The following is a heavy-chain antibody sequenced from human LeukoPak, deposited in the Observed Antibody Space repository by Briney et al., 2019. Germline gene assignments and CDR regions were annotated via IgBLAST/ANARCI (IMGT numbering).Heavy chain of an antibody. V-gene: IGHV3-21*01. CDR1: GFTFSSYS. Sequence: TGGSLRLSCAASGFTFSSYSMNWVRQAPGKGLEWVSSISSSSSYIYYADSVKGRFTISRDNAKNSLYLQMNSLRAEDTAVYYCARSVGGDHSGSGSYYSGGNYWGQGTLVTVSS. CDR3: ARSVGGDHSGSGSYYSGGNY. J-gene: IGHJ4*02. D-gene: IGHD3-10*01. CDR2: ISSSSSYI.